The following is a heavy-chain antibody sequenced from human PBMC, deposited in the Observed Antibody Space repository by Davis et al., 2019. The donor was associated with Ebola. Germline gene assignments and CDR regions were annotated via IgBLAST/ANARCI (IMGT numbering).Heavy chain of an antibody. CDR3: ARGWNFLSRHYYYGMDV. D-gene: IGHD1-7*01. V-gene: IGHV4-34*01. CDR2: INHSGST. J-gene: IGHJ6*02. CDR1: GGSFSGYY. Sequence: SETLSLTCAVYGGSFSGYYWSWIRQPPGKGLEWIGEINHSGSTNYNPSLQSRVTISVDTSKNQFSLKLSSVTAADTAVYYCARGWNFLSRHYYYGMDVWGQGTTVTVSS.